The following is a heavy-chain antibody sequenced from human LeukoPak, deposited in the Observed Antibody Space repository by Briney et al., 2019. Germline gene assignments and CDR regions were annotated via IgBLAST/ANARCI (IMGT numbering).Heavy chain of an antibody. CDR3: ARDPNSSTFPFDP. J-gene: IGHJ5*02. CDR2: IYTSGST. Sequence: SETLSLTCTVSGGSISSGSYYWSWIRQPAGKGLEWIGRIYTSGSTNYNPSLKSRVTISVDTSKNQFSLKLSSVTAADTAVYYCARDPNSSTFPFDPWGQGTLVTVSS. CDR1: GGSISSGSYY. D-gene: IGHD2-2*01. V-gene: IGHV4-61*02.